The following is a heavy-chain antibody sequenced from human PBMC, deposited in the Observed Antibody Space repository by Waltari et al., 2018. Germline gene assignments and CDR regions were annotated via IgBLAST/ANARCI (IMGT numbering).Heavy chain of an antibody. CDR2: ISGSGGST. Sequence: EVQLVESGGGLVQPGGSLRLSCAASGFTFSSYAMSWVRQAPGKGLEWVSAISGSGGSTYYADSVKGRFTISRYNSKYTRYLQMNSLRAEDTAVYYCAKDVDLGGIWDYWGQGTLVTVSS. V-gene: IGHV3-23*04. D-gene: IGHD3-16*01. J-gene: IGHJ4*02. CDR3: AKDVDLGGIWDY. CDR1: GFTFSSYA.